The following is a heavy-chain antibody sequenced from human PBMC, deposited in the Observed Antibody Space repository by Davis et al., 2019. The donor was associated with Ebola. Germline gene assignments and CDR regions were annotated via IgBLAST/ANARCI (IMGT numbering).Heavy chain of an antibody. Sequence: ASVKVSCKASGYTFTGYYMHWVRQAPGQGLEWMGWINPNSGGTNYAQKFQGRVTMTRDTSISTAYLQWSSLKASDTAMYYCARQGYSSSADLDYWGQGTLVTASS. D-gene: IGHD6-6*01. CDR3: ARQGYSSSADLDY. CDR2: INPNSGGT. V-gene: IGHV1-2*02. CDR1: GYTFTGYY. J-gene: IGHJ4*02.